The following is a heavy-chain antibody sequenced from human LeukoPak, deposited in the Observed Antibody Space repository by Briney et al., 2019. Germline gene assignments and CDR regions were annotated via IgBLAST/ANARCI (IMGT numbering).Heavy chain of an antibody. D-gene: IGHD3-3*01. CDR2: INPNSGGT. CDR3: ARDISHYDFWSGYWVYYYMDV. Sequence: ASVKVSCKASGGTFSSYAISWVRQAPGQGLEWMGWINPNSGGTNYAQKFQGRVTMTRDTSISTAYMELSRLRSDDTAVYYCARDISHYDFWSGYWVYYYMDVWGKGTTVTVSS. J-gene: IGHJ6*03. CDR1: GGTFSSYA. V-gene: IGHV1-2*02.